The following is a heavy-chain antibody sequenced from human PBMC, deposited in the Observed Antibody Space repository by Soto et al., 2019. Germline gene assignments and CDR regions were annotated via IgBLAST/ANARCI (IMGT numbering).Heavy chain of an antibody. CDR2: IDYSGST. V-gene: IGHV4-31*03. Sequence: SETLSLTCTVSGGSISSGGYYWSWIRQHPGKGLEWIGYIDYSGSTYYNPSLKSRVTISVDTSKNQFSLKLSSVTAADTAVHYCASNAYTYYYDSSGYFQDVWGQGTTVTVSS. CDR1: GGSISSGGYY. CDR3: ASNAYTYYYDSSGYFQDV. J-gene: IGHJ6*02. D-gene: IGHD3-22*01.